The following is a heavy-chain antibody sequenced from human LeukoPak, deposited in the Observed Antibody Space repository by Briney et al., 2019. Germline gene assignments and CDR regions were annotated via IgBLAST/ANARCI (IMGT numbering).Heavy chain of an antibody. CDR3: ASRIMGARLDY. J-gene: IGHJ4*02. CDR2: ISNSGSTI. Sequence: GGSLRLSCAASGFTFSSYEMNWVRQAPGKGLEWVSYISNSGSTIYYADSVKGRFTISRDNAKNSLHLQMNSLRAEDTAVYYCASRIMGARLDYWGQGTLVTVSS. CDR1: GFTFSSYE. V-gene: IGHV3-48*03. D-gene: IGHD1-26*01.